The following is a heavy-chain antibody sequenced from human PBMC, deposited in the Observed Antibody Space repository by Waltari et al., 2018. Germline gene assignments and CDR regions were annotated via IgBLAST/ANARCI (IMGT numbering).Heavy chain of an antibody. V-gene: IGHV1-2*04. CDR2: INPNSGGT. Sequence: QVQLVQSGAEVKKPGASVKVSCKASGYTFTGYYMHWVRQAPGQGLEWMGWINPNSGGTNYAQKFQGWVTMTRDTSISTAYMELSRLRSDDTAVYYWAREGEEYSSGWSEYFQHWGQGTLVTVSS. CDR1: GYTFTGYY. J-gene: IGHJ1*01. CDR3: AREGEEYSSGWSEYFQH. D-gene: IGHD6-19*01.